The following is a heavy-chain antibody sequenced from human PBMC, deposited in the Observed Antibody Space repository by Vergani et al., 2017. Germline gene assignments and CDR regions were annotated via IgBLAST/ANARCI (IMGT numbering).Heavy chain of an antibody. J-gene: IGHJ4*02. CDR3: ASAGLQWCAGALPAASLDY. D-gene: IGHD2-2*01. CDR2: IIPIFGTA. V-gene: IGHV1-69*01. Sequence: HVHLVQSGPEVTKPGSSVKVPCKASGGTFSSFAITWARQAPGQGLEWMGGIIPIFGTANYAHNFQGRVTITADDSTSTAYLELSSLRSEDTAIYYCASAGLQWCAGALPAASLDYWGRGTLVTVSS. CDR1: GGTFSSFA.